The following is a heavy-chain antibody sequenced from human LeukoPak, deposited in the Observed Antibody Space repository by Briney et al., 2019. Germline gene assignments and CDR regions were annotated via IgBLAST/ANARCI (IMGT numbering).Heavy chain of an antibody. J-gene: IGHJ6*03. Sequence: ASAKVSCKASGGTFSSYAISWVRQAPGQGLEWMGWINAYNGNTDYAQRVQGRVTMTTDTSTSTAYMELRSLRSDDTGVYYCARDRHIAAAVYYYYMDVWGKGTPVTVSS. D-gene: IGHD6-13*01. CDR2: INAYNGNT. CDR3: ARDRHIAAAVYYYYMDV. V-gene: IGHV1-18*01. CDR1: GGTFSSYA.